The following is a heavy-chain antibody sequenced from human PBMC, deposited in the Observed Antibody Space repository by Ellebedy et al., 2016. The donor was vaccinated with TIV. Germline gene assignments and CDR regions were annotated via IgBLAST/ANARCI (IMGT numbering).Heavy chain of an antibody. V-gene: IGHV5-51*01. Sequence: GESLKISCKGSGYSFSNYWIGWVRQMPGKGLEWMGFIYPGDSVTRHSPSFQGQVTISADKSISTAYLQWSSLRASDTAIYYCARWATYSDGLDNWGQGSLVTVSS. CDR3: ARWATYSDGLDN. CDR1: GYSFSNYW. D-gene: IGHD4-17*01. CDR2: IYPGDSVT. J-gene: IGHJ4*02.